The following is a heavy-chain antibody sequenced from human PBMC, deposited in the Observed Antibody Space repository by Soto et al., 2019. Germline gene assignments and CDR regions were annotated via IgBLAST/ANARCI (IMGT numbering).Heavy chain of an antibody. V-gene: IGHV1-3*01. CDR2: INAGDGST. Sequence: ASVKVSCKASGYTFTSYAMHWVRQAPGQRLEWMGLINAGDGSTNYAQKFQGRVTMTRDTSTSTVYMELSSLRSEDTAVYYCAGVGPRGDSFYFDYWGQGTLVTVSS. J-gene: IGHJ4*02. CDR3: AGVGPRGDSFYFDY. D-gene: IGHD2-21*02. CDR1: GYTFTSYA.